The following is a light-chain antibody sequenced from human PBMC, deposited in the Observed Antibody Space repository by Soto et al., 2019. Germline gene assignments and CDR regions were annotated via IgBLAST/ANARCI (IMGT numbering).Light chain of an antibody. Sequence: EIVMTQSPATLSVSPGERATLSCRASQSISSKLAWYQQRPGQAPRLLIFDASTRATGVPVRLRGSGSGTEFTLSISGLQSEDFEVYCCQQYDKWPPTFGGGTKVEIK. CDR2: DAS. J-gene: IGKJ4*01. V-gene: IGKV3-15*01. CDR3: QQYDKWPPT. CDR1: QSISSK.